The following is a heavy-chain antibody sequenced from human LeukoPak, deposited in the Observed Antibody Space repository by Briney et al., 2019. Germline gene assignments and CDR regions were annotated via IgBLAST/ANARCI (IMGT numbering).Heavy chain of an antibody. CDR2: ISYDGSNK. V-gene: IGHV3-30-3*01. D-gene: IGHD3-9*01. CDR3: ARPAVNYDILTGFDY. Sequence: GGSLRVSCAASGFTFSSYAMHWVRQAPGKGLEWVAVISYDGSNKYYADSVKGRFTISRDNSKNTLYLQMNSLRAEDTAVYYCARPAVNYDILTGFDYWGQGTLVTVSS. CDR1: GFTFSSYA. J-gene: IGHJ4*02.